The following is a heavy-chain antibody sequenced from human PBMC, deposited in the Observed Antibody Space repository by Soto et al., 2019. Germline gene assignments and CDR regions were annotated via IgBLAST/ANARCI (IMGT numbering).Heavy chain of an antibody. CDR2: IKSKTDGGTT. V-gene: IGHV3-15*07. D-gene: IGHD3-22*01. J-gene: IGHJ4*02. CDR3: TTFRYYYDSSAYSLWDF. Sequence: EVQLVQSGGGLVKPGGSLRLSCAASGFTFSDAWMNWVRQVPGKGLEWVGRIKSKTDGGTTDYAAPVKGRFTISRDDSKNPLYLQMNSLKTEDTAVYSCTTFRYYYDSSAYSLWDFWGQGTLVTVSS. CDR1: GFTFSDAW.